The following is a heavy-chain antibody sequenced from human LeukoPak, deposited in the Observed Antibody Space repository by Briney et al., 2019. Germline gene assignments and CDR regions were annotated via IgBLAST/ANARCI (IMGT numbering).Heavy chain of an antibody. D-gene: IGHD2-2*01. V-gene: IGHV4-59*08. CDR3: ARVCGDIVVVPAATDYYYYYGMDV. J-gene: IGHJ6*02. CDR1: GGSISSYY. CDR2: IYYSGST. Sequence: NASETLSLTCTVSGGSISSYYWSWIRQPPGKGLEWIGYIYYSGSTNYNPSLKSRVTISVDTSKNQFSLKLSSVTAADTAVYYCARVCGDIVVVPAATDYYYYYGMDVWGQGTTVTVS.